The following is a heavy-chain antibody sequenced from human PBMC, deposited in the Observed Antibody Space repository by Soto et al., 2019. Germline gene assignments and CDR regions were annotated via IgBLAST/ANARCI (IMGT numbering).Heavy chain of an antibody. D-gene: IGHD6-13*01. CDR2: IVVGSGNT. CDR3: AAYSPAWTGFDY. CDR1: GFTFATSA. J-gene: IGHJ4*02. Sequence: GASVKVSCKASGFTFATSAVQWVRQARGQRLEWIGWIVVGSGNTNYAQKFQERVTITRDMSTSTAYMEMSSLRSEDTAVYYCAAYSPAWTGFDYWGQGTLVTAPQ. V-gene: IGHV1-58*01.